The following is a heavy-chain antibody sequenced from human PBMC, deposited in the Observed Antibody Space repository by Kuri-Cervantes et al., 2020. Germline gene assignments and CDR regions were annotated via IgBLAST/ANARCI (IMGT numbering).Heavy chain of an antibody. CDR1: GFTFSSYW. CDR2: INSDGSST. CDR3: AKDPLSAAAGY. D-gene: IGHD6-13*01. V-gene: IGHV3-74*01. Sequence: GEALKISCAASGFTFSSYWMHWVRQAPGKGLVWVSRINSDGSSTSYADSVKGRFTISRDNAKNTLYLQMNSLRAEDTALYYCAKDPLSAAAGYWGQGTLVTVSS. J-gene: IGHJ4*02.